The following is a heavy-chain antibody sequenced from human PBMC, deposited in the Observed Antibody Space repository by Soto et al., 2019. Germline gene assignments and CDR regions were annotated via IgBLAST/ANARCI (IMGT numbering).Heavy chain of an antibody. V-gene: IGHV4-4*07. CDR2: VFSSGST. J-gene: IGHJ5*02. D-gene: IGHD6-19*01. CDR1: GGSINGSC. CDR3: ARHVPRGSSDWYLNHFDP. Sequence: SETLSFPCSVSGGSINGSCWSWIRQPAGKGLEWIGRVFSSGSTNHNPSLKGRVTMSVDTSKNQFSLKLISVTASDMVVNYCARHVPRGSSDWYLNHFDPWGQGTLATVSS.